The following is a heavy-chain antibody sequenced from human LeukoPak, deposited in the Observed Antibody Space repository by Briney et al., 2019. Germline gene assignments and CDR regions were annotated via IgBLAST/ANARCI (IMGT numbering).Heavy chain of an antibody. CDR1: GGSIISYY. CDR2: IYYSGST. D-gene: IGHD3-22*01. CDR3: ARVGYYDSSGYYDY. J-gene: IGHJ4*02. Sequence: SETLSLTCTVSGGSIISYYWNWIRQPPGKGLEGIGYIYYSGSTNYNPSLKSRVTISIDTSKSHFSLKLSSVTAADTAVYYCARVGYYDSSGYYDYWGQGTLVTVSS. V-gene: IGHV4-59*01.